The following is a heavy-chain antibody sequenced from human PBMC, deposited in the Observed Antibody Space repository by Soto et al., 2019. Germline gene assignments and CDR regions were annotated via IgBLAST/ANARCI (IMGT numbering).Heavy chain of an antibody. CDR3: EREKPYSNYYQFAP. V-gene: IGHV1-69*13. J-gene: IGHJ5*02. D-gene: IGHD4-4*01. CDR2: IIPIFGTA. CDR1: GGTFSSYA. Sequence: ASVKVSCKASGGTFSSYAISWVRQAPGQGLEWVGGIIPIFGTANYAQKFQGRVTITADESTSTAYMELSSLRSEDTAVYYCEREKPYSNYYQFAPWGQGTLVTVS.